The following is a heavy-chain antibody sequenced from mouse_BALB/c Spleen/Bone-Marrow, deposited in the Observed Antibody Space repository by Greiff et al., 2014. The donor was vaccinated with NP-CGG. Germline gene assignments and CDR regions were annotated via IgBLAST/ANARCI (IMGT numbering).Heavy chain of an antibody. CDR1: GFNIKDTY. V-gene: IGHV14-3*02. J-gene: IGHJ1*01. CDR3: TKPSFYYGSSYWYFDV. Sequence: EVQLQQSGAELAKPGASVKLSCTASGFNIKDTYMHWVKQRPEQGLEWIGRIDPANGDTKYDPKFQGKATITADTSSNTAYLQLSSLTSEDTAVYYCTKPSFYYGSSYWYFDVWGAGTTVTVSP. D-gene: IGHD1-1*01. CDR2: IDPANGDT.